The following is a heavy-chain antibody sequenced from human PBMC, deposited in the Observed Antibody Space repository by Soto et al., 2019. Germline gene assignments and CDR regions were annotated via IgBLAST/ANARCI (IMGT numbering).Heavy chain of an antibody. V-gene: IGHV3-30-3*01. CDR3: ARDRVSSSWYEYYYYYYGMDV. Sequence: GGSLRLSCAASGFTFSSYAMHWVRQAPGKGLEWVAVISYDGSNKYYADSVKGRFTISRDNSKNTLYLQMNSLRAEDTAVYYCARDRVSSSWYEYYYYYYGMDVWGQGTTVTVSS. J-gene: IGHJ6*02. CDR2: ISYDGSNK. CDR1: GFTFSSYA. D-gene: IGHD6-13*01.